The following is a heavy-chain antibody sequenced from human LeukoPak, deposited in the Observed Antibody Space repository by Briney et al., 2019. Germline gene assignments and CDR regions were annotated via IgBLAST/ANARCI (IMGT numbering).Heavy chain of an antibody. D-gene: IGHD2-2*01. CDR1: GGSISTSGFY. V-gene: IGHV4-31*03. CDR3: AREGEVVPAAGVAAAVYEGY. J-gene: IGHJ4*02. CDR2: IYYSGST. Sequence: PSETLSLTCTVSGGSISTSGFYWSWIRQHPGKGLEWIGYIYYSGSTNYNPSLQSRVTISVDTSKNQFSLKLSSVTAADTAVYYCAREGEVVPAAGVAAAVYEGYWGQGTLVTVSS.